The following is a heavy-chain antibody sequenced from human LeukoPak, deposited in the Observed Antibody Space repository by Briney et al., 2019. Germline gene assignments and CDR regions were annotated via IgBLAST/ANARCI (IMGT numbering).Heavy chain of an antibody. Sequence: KSSQTLSLTCTVSGGSINNGGYYWSWIRQHPGKGLEWIGYIYYSGSSYYNPSLRSRVTISVDTSKNHFSLKLSSVTAADTAVYYCARDSGYLSSFDYWGQGTLVTVSS. V-gene: IGHV4-31*03. J-gene: IGHJ4*02. D-gene: IGHD5-12*01. CDR2: IYYSGSS. CDR1: GGSINNGGYY. CDR3: ARDSGYLSSFDY.